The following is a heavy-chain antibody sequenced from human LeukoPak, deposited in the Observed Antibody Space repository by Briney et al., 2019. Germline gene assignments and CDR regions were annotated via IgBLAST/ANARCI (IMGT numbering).Heavy chain of an antibody. CDR3: ARDRGYSYGYLDY. CDR2: IYYSGST. V-gene: IGHV4-59*12. J-gene: IGHJ4*02. D-gene: IGHD5-18*01. CDR1: GGSISSYY. Sequence: SETLSLTCTVSGGSISSYYWSWIRQPPGKGLEWIGYIYYSGSTNYNPSLKSRVTISVDTSKNRFSLKLSSVTAADTAVYYCARDRGYSYGYLDYWGQGTLVTVSS.